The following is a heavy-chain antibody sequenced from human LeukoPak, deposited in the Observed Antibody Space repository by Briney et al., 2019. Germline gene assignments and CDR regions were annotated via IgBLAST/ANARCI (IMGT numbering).Heavy chain of an antibody. CDR1: GFTFISHG. J-gene: IGHJ3*01. V-gene: IGHV3-74*01. CDR3: AREVFEGQRQSDAFDV. CDR2: VNGPGDWT. D-gene: IGHD6-25*01. Sequence: GGSLRLSCAASGFTFISHGMHWAAQAPEGGLLGVSRVNGPGDWTHYADSVRGRFIISRDNAENTISLQMNNLRAEDTAVYFCAREVFEGQRQSDAFDVWGQGTMVTVSS.